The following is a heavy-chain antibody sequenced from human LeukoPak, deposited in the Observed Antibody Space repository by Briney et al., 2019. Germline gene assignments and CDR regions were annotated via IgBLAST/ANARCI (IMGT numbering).Heavy chain of an antibody. V-gene: IGHV1-18*01. D-gene: IGHD2-15*01. CDR1: GYTFTSYG. Sequence: ASVKVSCKASGYTFTSYGISWVRQAPGQRLEWMGRISVYNGHTNYAQKLQDRVTMTTDTSTNTAYMELRSLRSDDTAVYYCAKFCSGGGCYHNWFDPWGQGTLVTVSS. CDR3: AKFCSGGGCYHNWFDP. J-gene: IGHJ5*02. CDR2: ISVYNGHT.